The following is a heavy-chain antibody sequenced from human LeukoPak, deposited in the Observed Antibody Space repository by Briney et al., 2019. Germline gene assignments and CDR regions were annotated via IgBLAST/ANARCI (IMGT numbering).Heavy chain of an antibody. CDR3: ASVAAAHGFDP. D-gene: IGHD6-13*01. CDR2: IYTSGST. J-gene: IGHJ5*02. CDR1: GGSISSYY. V-gene: IGHV4-4*07. Sequence: PSETLSLTCTVSGGSISSYYWSWIRQPAGRGLEWIGRIYTSGSTNYNPSLKSRVTISVDKSKNQFSLKLSSVTAADTAVYYCASVAAAHGFDPWGQGNLVTVSS.